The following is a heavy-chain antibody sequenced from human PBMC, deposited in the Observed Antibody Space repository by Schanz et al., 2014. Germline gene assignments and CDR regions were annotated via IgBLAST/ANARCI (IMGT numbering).Heavy chain of an antibody. D-gene: IGHD1-26*01. V-gene: IGHV1-18*01. CDR3: ARDRDQWDGNYLDY. J-gene: IGHJ4*02. CDR2: IGGSDGNT. CDR1: GYTFTRSV. Sequence: QVQLVQSGGEVKTPGASVKVSCKASGYTFTRSVISWVRQAPGQGLEWMGWIGGSDGNTNFAQKFQGRVTMTTDTSTSTVYMELRSLTSDDSVVYYCARDRDQWDGNYLDYWGQGTLVTVSS.